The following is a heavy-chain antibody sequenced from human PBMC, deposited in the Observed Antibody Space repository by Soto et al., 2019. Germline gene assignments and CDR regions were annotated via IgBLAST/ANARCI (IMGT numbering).Heavy chain of an antibody. J-gene: IGHJ5*02. D-gene: IGHD3-22*01. V-gene: IGHV5-51*01. CDR1: GYKFTSSW. CDR2: IFPSDSDT. Sequence: ESLKISCRTSGYKFTSSWIAWVRQMPGKGLEWMGIIFPSDSDTRYSPSFQGQVTISADRSTSTVFLQWASLKASDTAVYFCARKDKSGYFNWFDPWGQGTLVTVSS. CDR3: ARKDKSGYFNWFDP.